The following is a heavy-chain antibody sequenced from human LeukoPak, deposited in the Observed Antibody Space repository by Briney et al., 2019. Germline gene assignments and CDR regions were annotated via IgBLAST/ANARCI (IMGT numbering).Heavy chain of an antibody. Sequence: SETLSLTCTVSGYPISSGYYWGWIRQPPGKGLEWIGGIYHRGSTYYNPSLKSRVTISVDTSKNQFSLKLSSVTAADTAVYYCARHGCSSTSCHGWFDPWGQGTLVTVSS. CDR1: GYPISSGYY. D-gene: IGHD2-2*01. V-gene: IGHV4-38-2*02. CDR3: ARHGCSSTSCHGWFDP. J-gene: IGHJ5*02. CDR2: IYHRGST.